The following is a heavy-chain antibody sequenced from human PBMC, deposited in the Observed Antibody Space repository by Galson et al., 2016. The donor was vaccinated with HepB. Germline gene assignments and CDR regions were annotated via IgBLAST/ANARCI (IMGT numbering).Heavy chain of an antibody. V-gene: IGHV3-23*01. J-gene: IGHJ4*02. CDR2: ITSLGDTT. CDR1: GFIFENYD. Sequence: SLRLSCATSGFIFENYDMSWVRQAPNKGLEWVSLITSLGDTTYYTDSVKGRLIVSRDNSNNTVFLQMNSLRAEDTALYYCAKVHPSRHSFDYWGQGTLVTVSS. CDR3: AKVHPSRHSFDY.